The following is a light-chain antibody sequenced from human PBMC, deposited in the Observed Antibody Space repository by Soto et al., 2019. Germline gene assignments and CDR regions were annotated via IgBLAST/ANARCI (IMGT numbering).Light chain of an antibody. CDR2: ASS. CDR1: QAIKKA. Sequence: AIQMTQSPSSLSASVGDRVTITCRASQAIKKALGWYQQKPGKAPNLLIYASSTLQSGVPSRFSGSGSGTDFTLTITSLQPEDFATYFCQQDYSYPLTFGGGTKVVLK. J-gene: IGKJ4*01. CDR3: QQDYSYPLT. V-gene: IGKV1-6*01.